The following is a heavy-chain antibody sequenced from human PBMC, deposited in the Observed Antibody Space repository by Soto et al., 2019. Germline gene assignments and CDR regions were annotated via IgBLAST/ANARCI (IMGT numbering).Heavy chain of an antibody. D-gene: IGHD6-13*01. V-gene: IGHV5-51*01. CDR1: GYSFSYYW. CDR2: IYPGDSDT. Sequence: PGESLKISCKGSGYSFSYYWIGWVRQMPGKGLDWMGIIYPGDSDTKYSPPFQGQVTISADKSISTAYLQWSSLKASDTAMYYCARGSSIAAAALFDYWGQGTLVTVSS. CDR3: ARGSSIAAAALFDY. J-gene: IGHJ4*02.